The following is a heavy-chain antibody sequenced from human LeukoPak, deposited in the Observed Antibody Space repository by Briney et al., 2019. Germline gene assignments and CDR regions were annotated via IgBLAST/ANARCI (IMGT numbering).Heavy chain of an antibody. CDR2: INHSGST. J-gene: IGHJ6*03. V-gene: IGHV4-34*01. D-gene: IGHD1-26*01. Sequence: SETLSLTCAVYGGSFSGYYWSWIRQPPGKGLEWIGEINHSGSTNYNPSLKSRVTISVDTSKNQFSLKLSSVTAADTAVYYCARYSGSYQVYYYYMDVWGKGPTVTISS. CDR3: ARYSGSYQVYYYYMDV. CDR1: GGSFSGYY.